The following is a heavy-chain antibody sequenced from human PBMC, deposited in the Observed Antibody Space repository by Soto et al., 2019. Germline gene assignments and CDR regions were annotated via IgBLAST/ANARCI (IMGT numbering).Heavy chain of an antibody. V-gene: IGHV4-59*01. J-gene: IGHJ5*02. CDR1: GGSISSYY. D-gene: IGHD3-3*01. CDR2: IYYSGST. Sequence: PXETLSLTCAVSGGSISSYYWSWLRQPPGKGLDWIGYIYYSGSTNYNPSLKSRVTISVDTSKNQFSLKLSSVTAADTAVYYCAREITIFGVAAAGGWFDPWGQGTLVTVSS. CDR3: AREITIFGVAAAGGWFDP.